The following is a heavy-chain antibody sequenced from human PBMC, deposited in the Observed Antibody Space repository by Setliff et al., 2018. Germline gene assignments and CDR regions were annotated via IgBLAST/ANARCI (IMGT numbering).Heavy chain of an antibody. V-gene: IGHV4-4*08. J-gene: IGHJ4*02. CDR1: GGSISSYY. D-gene: IGHD3-22*01. CDR3: AGRGVYYDSSGNFDY. Sequence: PSETLSLTCTVSGGSISSYYWSWIRQPAGKGLEWIGHIYIGGSANYNPSLKSRVTISVDTSKNQSSLKLPSVTAADTAVYYCAGRGVYYDSSGNFDYWGQGTLVTVSS. CDR2: IYIGGSA.